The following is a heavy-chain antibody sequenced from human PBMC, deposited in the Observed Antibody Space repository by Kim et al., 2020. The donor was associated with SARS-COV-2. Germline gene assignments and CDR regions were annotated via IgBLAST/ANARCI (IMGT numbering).Heavy chain of an antibody. D-gene: IGHD4-17*01. Sequence: TSNSPSFQGQVTISADKSISTAYLQWSSLKASDTAMYYCARRYGDYFIDYWGQGTLVTVSS. CDR2: T. V-gene: IGHV5-51*01. J-gene: IGHJ4*02. CDR3: ARRYGDYFIDY.